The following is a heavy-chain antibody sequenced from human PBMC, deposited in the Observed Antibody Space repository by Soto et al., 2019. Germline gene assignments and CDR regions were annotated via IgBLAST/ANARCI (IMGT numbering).Heavy chain of an antibody. V-gene: IGHV3-23*01. CDR1: WLNFGDHA. CDR2: ITGSGVST. J-gene: IGHJ4*02. Sequence: SMRVRWRDAWLNFGDHAVRWVCQAPGKGLEWVSAITGSGVSTYYADSVKGRFTISRENSRNTLYLQMNSLRPEDTALFSCAKESTSGPPLDYWAKATLVTAYS. CDR3: AKESTSGPPLDY. D-gene: IGHD2-2*01.